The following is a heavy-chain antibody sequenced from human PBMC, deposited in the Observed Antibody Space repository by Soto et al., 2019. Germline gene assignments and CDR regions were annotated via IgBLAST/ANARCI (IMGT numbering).Heavy chain of an antibody. CDR3: ARLVYDTRLDYLYFDF. CDR1: GVSISSGNW. V-gene: IGHV4-4*02. Sequence: SETLSLTCTVSGVSISSGNWWTWVRQSPRKGLEYIGEIFHDGTANYFPSFERRVAMSVDKSKNQFSIKLTSVTAADAAIYYCARLVYDTRLDYLYFDFWGQGAQVTVSS. CDR2: IFHDGTA. J-gene: IGHJ4*02. D-gene: IGHD3-16*01.